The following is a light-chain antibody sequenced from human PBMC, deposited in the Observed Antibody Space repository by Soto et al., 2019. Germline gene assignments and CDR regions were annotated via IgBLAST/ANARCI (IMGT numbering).Light chain of an antibody. CDR2: GAS. Sequence: EIVMTQSPATLSVSPGERATLSCRASQSVSSNLAWYQQKPGQAPRLLIYGASTRATDIPARFSGSGAGKEFTLAIISLQPEDFAVDYCQQYNNWPLFTFGPGTKVDIK. CDR3: QQYNNWPLFT. J-gene: IGKJ3*01. V-gene: IGKV3-15*01. CDR1: QSVSSN.